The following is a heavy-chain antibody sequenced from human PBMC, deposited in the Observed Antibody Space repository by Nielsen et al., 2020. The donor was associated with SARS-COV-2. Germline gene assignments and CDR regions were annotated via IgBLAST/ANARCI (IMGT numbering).Heavy chain of an antibody. CDR2: ISWNSGNI. J-gene: IGHJ4*02. D-gene: IGHD4-17*01. Sequence: SLKISCAASGFTFDDYAMHWVRQAPGKGLEWVSGISWNSGNIGYADSVKGRFAISRDNAKNSLYLQMNSLRAEDTALYYCAKFGGDYGDQNDYWGQGTLVTVSS. CDR3: AKFGGDYGDQNDY. CDR1: GFTFDDYA. V-gene: IGHV3-9*01.